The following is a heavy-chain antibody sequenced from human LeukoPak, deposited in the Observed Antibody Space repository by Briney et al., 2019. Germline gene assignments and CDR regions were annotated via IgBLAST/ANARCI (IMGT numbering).Heavy chain of an antibody. CDR3: ARDAQGRYPYSFDN. V-gene: IGHV3-30-3*01. CDR2: MSYDVSIR. Sequence: GSLRLSCAASGFTFSSYTIHWVRQAPARGLEWVAVMSYDVSIRNYADSVKGRFTICRDNSKNTLYLQMNSLRGEDTAVYYCARDAQGRYPYSFDNWGQGTLVTVSS. CDR1: GFTFSSYT. J-gene: IGHJ4*02. D-gene: IGHD1-26*01.